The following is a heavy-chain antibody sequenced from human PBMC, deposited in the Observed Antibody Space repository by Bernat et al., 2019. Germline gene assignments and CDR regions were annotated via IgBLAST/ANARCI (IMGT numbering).Heavy chain of an antibody. V-gene: IGHV3-30*18. CDR2: ISYDGSNK. CDR3: AKDHGGKTGAFDY. D-gene: IGHD1-1*01. J-gene: IGHJ4*02. CDR1: GFTFSSYG. Sequence: QVQLVESGGGVVQPGRSLRLSCAASGFTFSSYGMHWVRQAPGKGLEWVAVISYDGSNKYYADSVKGRFTISRDNSKNTLYLQMNSLRAEDMAVYYCAKDHGGKTGAFDYWGQGTLVTVSS.